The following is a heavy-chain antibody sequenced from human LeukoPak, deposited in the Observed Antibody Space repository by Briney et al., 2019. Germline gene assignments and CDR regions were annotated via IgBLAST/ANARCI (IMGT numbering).Heavy chain of an antibody. D-gene: IGHD3-9*01. CDR3: TTQYYDILTGTDY. CDR1: GFTFSNAW. V-gene: IGHV3-15*01. CDR2: IKSKTDGGTT. Sequence: GGSLRLSCAASGFTFSNAWMSWVRQAPGKGLGWVGRIKSKTDGGTTDYAAPVKGRFTISRDDSKNTLYLQMNSLKTEDTAVYYCTTQYYDILTGTDYWGQGTLVTVSS. J-gene: IGHJ4*02.